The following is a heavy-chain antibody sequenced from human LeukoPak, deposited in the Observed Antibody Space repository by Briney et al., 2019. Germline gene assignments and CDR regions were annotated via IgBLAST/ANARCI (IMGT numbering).Heavy chain of an antibody. CDR1: GFTFSSYS. V-gene: IGHV3-21*01. D-gene: IGHD2-8*01. Sequence: PGGSLRLSCAASGFTFSSYSMNWVRQAPGKGLEWVSSISSSSMYIYYADSVKGRFTISRDNAKNSLYLQMNSLRAEDTAVYYCARGVRGYCTNGVCYYFDYWGQGTLVTVSS. CDR3: ARGVRGYCTNGVCYYFDY. J-gene: IGHJ4*02. CDR2: ISSSSMYI.